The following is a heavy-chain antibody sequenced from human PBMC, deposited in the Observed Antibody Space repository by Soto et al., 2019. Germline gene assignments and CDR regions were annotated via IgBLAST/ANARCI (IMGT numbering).Heavy chain of an antibody. D-gene: IGHD1-1*01. V-gene: IGHV3-30-3*01. CDR3: ARGTTTSAFSAMDV. CDR1: GFTFSYLA. Sequence: QVQLVESGGGVVQPGRSLRLSCAASGFTFSYLALNWVRQAPGKGLEWVAVISYDGDNKYIAESVKGRFTISRDNSKNTVSLQMNSRRAEDTAMYVCARGTTTSAFSAMDVWGQGTTVTVSS. CDR2: ISYDGDNK. J-gene: IGHJ6*02.